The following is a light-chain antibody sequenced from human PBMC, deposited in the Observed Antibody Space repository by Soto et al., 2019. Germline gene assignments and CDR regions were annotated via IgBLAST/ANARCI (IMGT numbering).Light chain of an antibody. J-gene: IGKJ5*01. V-gene: IGKV3-11*01. CDR1: QSVRTY. Sequence: EVVLTQSPATLSLSPGERATLSCRASQSVRTYLAWYQQKPGQVPRLLIHDASSRATGIPARFSGSGSGTDFTITISSLEPEDFAVYYCQQRTNWPSSTFGQGTRLEI. CDR2: DAS. CDR3: QQRTNWPSST.